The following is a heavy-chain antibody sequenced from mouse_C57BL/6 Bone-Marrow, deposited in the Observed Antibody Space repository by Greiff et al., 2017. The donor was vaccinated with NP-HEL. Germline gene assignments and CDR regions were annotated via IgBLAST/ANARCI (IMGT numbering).Heavy chain of an antibody. D-gene: IGHD2-4*01. CDR1: GYTFTEYT. V-gene: IGHV1-62-2*01. CDR2: FYPGSGSL. J-gene: IGHJ3*01. Sequence: VQLQQSGAELVKPGASVKLSCKASGYTFTEYTIHWVKQRSGQGLEWIGWFYPGSGSLKYNEKFKYKATLTADKFSSTVYMELSRLTSEDSAVYFGARHELCYDYLGFAYWGQGTLVTVSA. CDR3: ARHELCYDYLGFAY.